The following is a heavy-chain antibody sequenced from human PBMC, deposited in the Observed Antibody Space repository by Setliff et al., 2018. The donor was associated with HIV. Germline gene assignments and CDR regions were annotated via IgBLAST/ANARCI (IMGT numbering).Heavy chain of an antibody. CDR2: MYPNGRT. Sequence: SETLSLTCNVSGFSIGNFYYWGWVRQPPGKGPEWVGSMYPNGRTYYNPSVKSRVTISVDTSKNQFFLKLSSVTAADTAMYYCATPHREREDDAFDIWGQGTKVTVSS. D-gene: IGHD1-1*01. J-gene: IGHJ3*02. CDR3: ATPHREREDDAFDI. CDR1: GFSIGNFYY. V-gene: IGHV4-38-2*02.